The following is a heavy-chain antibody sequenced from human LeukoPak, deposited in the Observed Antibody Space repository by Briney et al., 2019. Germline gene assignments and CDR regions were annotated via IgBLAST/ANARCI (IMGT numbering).Heavy chain of an antibody. CDR3: ARDQSYAFDC. CDR2: IGSSGITI. D-gene: IGHD4-17*01. J-gene: IGHJ4*02. CDR1: GFTFSTYS. V-gene: IGHV3-48*02. Sequence: PGGSLRLSCAASGFTFSTYSMNWVRQAPGKGLEWVSYIGSSGITIDYADSVKGRFTISRDNAKNSLYLQMNSLRDEDTAVYYCARDQSYAFDCWGQGTLVTVSS.